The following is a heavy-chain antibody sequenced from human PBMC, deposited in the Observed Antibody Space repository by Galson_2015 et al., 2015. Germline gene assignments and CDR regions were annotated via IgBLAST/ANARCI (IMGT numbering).Heavy chain of an antibody. CDR2: ISYDGSNK. CDR1: GFTFSSYA. Sequence: SLRLSCAASGFTFSSYAMHWVRQAPGKGLEWVAVISYDGSNKYYADSVKGRFTISRDNSKNTLYLQMNNLRAEDTAVYYCARDSLITMIVVVWGYFDLWGRGTLVTVSS. J-gene: IGHJ2*01. D-gene: IGHD3-22*01. V-gene: IGHV3-30-3*01. CDR3: ARDSLITMIVVVWGYFDL.